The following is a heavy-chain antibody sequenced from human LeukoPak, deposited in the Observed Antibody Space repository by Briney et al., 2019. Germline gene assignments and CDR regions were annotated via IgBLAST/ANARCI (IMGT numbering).Heavy chain of an antibody. D-gene: IGHD3-16*01. Sequence: LRLSCAGSKFTVSSNYMSWVRQAPGKGLEWIGYIYYSGSTNYNPSLNSRLTISVDTSKNQFSLKLSSVTAADTAVYYCARQAKMGDWFDPWGQGTLVTVSS. CDR3: ARQAKMGDWFDP. J-gene: IGHJ5*02. CDR2: IYYSGST. V-gene: IGHV4-59*02. CDR1: KFTVSSNY.